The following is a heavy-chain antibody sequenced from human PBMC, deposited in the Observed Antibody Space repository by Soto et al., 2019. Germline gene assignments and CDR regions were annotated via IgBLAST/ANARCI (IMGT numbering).Heavy chain of an antibody. CDR3: ARASTDCSRNMCSPPHFYYGMDV. Sequence: QVQLVQAGAEVKKQGSSVKVYCKASGGTFSNYAISWVRQAPGQGLEWMGGIVPIFGTANYGQKFQGRVTFTADKSTSTAYMELSSLRSEDTAVYYCARASTDCSRNMCSPPHFYYGMDVRGQGTAVTVSS. J-gene: IGHJ6*02. D-gene: IGHD2-2*01. CDR2: IVPIFGTA. CDR1: GGTFSNYA. V-gene: IGHV1-69*06.